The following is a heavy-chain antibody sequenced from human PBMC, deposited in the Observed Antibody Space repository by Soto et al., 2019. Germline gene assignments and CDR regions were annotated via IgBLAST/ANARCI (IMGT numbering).Heavy chain of an antibody. V-gene: IGHV4-61*01. Sequence: SETLSLTCTVSGGSVSSGSYYWSWIRQPPGKGLEWIGYIYYSGSTNYNPSLKSRVTISVDTSKNQFSLKLSSVTAADTAVYYGAGEVVVTAIFGFDVWGQGTMVTVSS. CDR2: IYYSGST. CDR3: AGEVVVTAIFGFDV. CDR1: GGSVSSGSYY. D-gene: IGHD2-21*02. J-gene: IGHJ3*01.